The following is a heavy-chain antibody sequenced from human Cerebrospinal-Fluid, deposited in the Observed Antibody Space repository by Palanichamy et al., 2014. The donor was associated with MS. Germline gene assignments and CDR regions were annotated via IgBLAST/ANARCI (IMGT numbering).Heavy chain of an antibody. V-gene: IGHV4-34*02. J-gene: IGHJ3*02. CDR2: INHSGNT. CDR1: GGAFSGFY. Sequence: QVHLQHGGAGLLKPSETLSLTCAVYGGAFSGFYWSWIRQSPGKGLEWIGEINHSGNTKYNPSLKSRVTISVDKSKNQFSLNLSSVSAADTAAYYCASKGQRGYSGYVREEAFDIWGRGTVVTVSS. CDR3: ASKGQRGYSGYVREEAFDI. D-gene: IGHD5-12*01.